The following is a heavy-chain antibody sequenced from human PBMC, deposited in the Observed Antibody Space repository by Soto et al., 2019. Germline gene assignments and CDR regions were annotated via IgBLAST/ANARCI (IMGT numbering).Heavy chain of an antibody. J-gene: IGHJ4*02. Sequence: EVQLVESGGGLVQPGGSLRLSCAASGFTFSAYTMNWVRQAPGKGLEWISYISSSSSTIFYADSVKGRFTISRDNTKNSLYLHMNSLRDEDTAVYYCARRGSGTSPKFDYWGQGTLVTVSS. CDR1: GFTFSAYT. D-gene: IGHD1-26*01. CDR2: ISSSSSTI. CDR3: ARRGSGTSPKFDY. V-gene: IGHV3-48*02.